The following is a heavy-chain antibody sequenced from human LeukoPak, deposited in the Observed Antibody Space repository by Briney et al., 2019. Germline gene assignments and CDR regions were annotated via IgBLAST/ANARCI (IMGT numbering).Heavy chain of an antibody. J-gene: IGHJ6*04. CDR3: ANLYGDTAMVSPRYYYGMDV. V-gene: IGHV3-30*18. Sequence: PGRSLRLSCAASGFTFSSYGMHWVRQAPGKGLEWVAVISYDGSNKYYADSVKGRFTISRDNSKNTLYLQMNSLRAEDTAVDYCANLYGDTAMVSPRYYYGMDVWGKGTTVTVSS. CDR2: ISYDGSNK. D-gene: IGHD5-18*01. CDR1: GFTFSSYG.